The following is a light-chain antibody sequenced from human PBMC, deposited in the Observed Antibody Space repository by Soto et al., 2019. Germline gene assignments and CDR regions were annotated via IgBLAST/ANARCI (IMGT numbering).Light chain of an antibody. J-gene: IGKJ4*01. Sequence: EIVLTQSPATLSLSPGERATLSCRASQSVSSYLAWYQQKPGQAPRLLIYDSSNRATGIPARFSGSGSGTDFTLSISRLEPEDFAVYYCQQYIRWPLTFGGGTKVDI. V-gene: IGKV3-11*01. CDR3: QQYIRWPLT. CDR1: QSVSSY. CDR2: DSS.